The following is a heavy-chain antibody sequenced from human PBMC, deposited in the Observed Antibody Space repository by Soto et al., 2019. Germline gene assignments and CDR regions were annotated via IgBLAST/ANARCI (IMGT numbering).Heavy chain of an antibody. Sequence: GGSLRLSCAASGFTVSSNYMSWVRQAPGKGLEWVSVIYSGGSTYYADSVKGRFTISRDNSKNTLYLQMNSLRAEDTAVYYCARDLYSSSWPTSVRWGQGTLVTVSS. CDR2: IYSGGST. CDR3: ARDLYSSSWPTSVR. D-gene: IGHD6-13*01. CDR1: GFTVSSNY. J-gene: IGHJ4*02. V-gene: IGHV3-53*01.